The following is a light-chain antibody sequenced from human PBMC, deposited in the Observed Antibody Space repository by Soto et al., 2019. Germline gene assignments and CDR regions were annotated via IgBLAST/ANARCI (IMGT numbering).Light chain of an antibody. CDR3: QKYSIVTT. J-gene: IGKJ5*01. CDR2: AAS. Sequence: DIQMTQSPSSLSASVGDRVTITCRASQGISNFLAWYQQKPRKVPRVLISAASTFHSGVPSRFSGSGSGTNFTLTITSVQHEEVATYYWQKYSIVTTFGQGTRLEI. CDR1: QGISNF. V-gene: IGKV1-27*01.